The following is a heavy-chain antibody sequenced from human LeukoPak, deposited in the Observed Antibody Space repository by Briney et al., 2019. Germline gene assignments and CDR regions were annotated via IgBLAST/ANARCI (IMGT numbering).Heavy chain of an antibody. CDR2: INNSGST. CDR3: ARGAILSAFDI. D-gene: IGHD2/OR15-2a*01. J-gene: IGHJ3*02. Sequence: SQTLSLTCAVYGGSFSGDYWSWIRQPPGKGLEWIGEINNSGSTNYNPSLKSRVTISVDTSKNQFSLKLSSVTAADTAVYYCARGAILSAFDIWGQGTMVTVSS. CDR1: GGSFSGDY. V-gene: IGHV4-34*01.